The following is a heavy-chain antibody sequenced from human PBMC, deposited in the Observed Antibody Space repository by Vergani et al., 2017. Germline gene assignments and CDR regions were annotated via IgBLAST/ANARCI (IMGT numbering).Heavy chain of an antibody. J-gene: IGHJ6*02. CDR1: GGSFSGYY. CDR2: INHSGST. V-gene: IGHV4-34*01. D-gene: IGHD3-10*01. Sequence: QVQLQQWGAGLLKPSETLSLTCAVYGGSFSGYYWSWIRQPPGKGLEWIGEINHSGSTNYNPSLKSRVTISVDTSKNQFSLKLSSVTAADTAVYYCARGLRRGYYGSGSDYNYYYYGMDVWGQGTTVTVSS. CDR3: ARGLRRGYYGSGSDYNYYYYGMDV.